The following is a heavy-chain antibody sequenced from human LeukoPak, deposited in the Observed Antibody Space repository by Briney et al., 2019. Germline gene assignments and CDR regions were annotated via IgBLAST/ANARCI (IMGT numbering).Heavy chain of an antibody. V-gene: IGHV1-18*01. CDR2: INPYTAKS. CDR1: GYTFGNYG. D-gene: IGHD6-13*01. J-gene: IGHJ4*02. CDR3: ARDEQSAAAGSTYYFDY. Sequence: ASVKVSCKASGYTFGNYGISWVRQAPGQGLEWMAWINPYTAKSNCAQKLLGRVTVTTDTSTSTAYMELRSLRSDDTAVYYCARDEQSAAAGSTYYFDYWGQGTLVTVSS.